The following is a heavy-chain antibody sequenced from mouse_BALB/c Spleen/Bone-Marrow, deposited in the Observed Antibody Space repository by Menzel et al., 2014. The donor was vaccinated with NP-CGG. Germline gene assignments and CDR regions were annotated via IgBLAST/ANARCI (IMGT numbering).Heavy chain of an antibody. CDR2: ISSGGST. J-gene: IGHJ2*01. CDR3: ARDDYDDQYYFDY. Sequence: EVKLVESGGGLVKPGGSLKLSCAASGFTFSSYAMSWVRPTPEKRLEWVASISSGGSTYYPDSVKGRFTISRDNARNILYLQMSSLRSEDTAMYYCARDDYDDQYYFDYWGQGTTLTVSS. CDR1: GFTFSSYA. V-gene: IGHV5-6-5*01. D-gene: IGHD2-4*01.